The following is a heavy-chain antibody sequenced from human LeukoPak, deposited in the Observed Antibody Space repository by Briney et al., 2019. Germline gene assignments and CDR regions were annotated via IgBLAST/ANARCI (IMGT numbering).Heavy chain of an antibody. CDR2: ITAKHAT. J-gene: IGHJ3*02. D-gene: IGHD1-26*01. CDR3: ARVRYSGSYYEAFDI. Sequence: PGGSLRLSCAASGFTFSASPIHWVRQASGKGLEWVGRITAKHATAYSATVKGRFTMSRDDSKYTTYLQMNSLETEDTAVYYCARVRYSGSYYEAFDIWGQGTMVTVSS. CDR1: GFTFSASP. V-gene: IGHV3-73*01.